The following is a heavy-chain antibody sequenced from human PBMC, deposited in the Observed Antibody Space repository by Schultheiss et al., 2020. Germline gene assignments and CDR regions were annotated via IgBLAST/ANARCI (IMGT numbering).Heavy chain of an antibody. Sequence: SETLSLTCTVSGGSISSYYWSWIRQPAGKGLEWIGRIYTSGSTNYNPSLKSRVTMSVDTSKNQFSLKLSSVTAADTAVYYCARVGYQTIFYYFYMDVWGKGTTVTVSS. V-gene: IGHV4-4*07. CDR2: IYTSGST. D-gene: IGHD6-25*01. CDR1: GGSISSYY. CDR3: ARVGYQTIFYYFYMDV. J-gene: IGHJ6*03.